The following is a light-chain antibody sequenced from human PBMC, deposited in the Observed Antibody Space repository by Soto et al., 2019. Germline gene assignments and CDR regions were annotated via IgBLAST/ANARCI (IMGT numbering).Light chain of an antibody. CDR2: LAS. V-gene: IGKV2-28*01. CDR3: MQALQTPT. CDR1: QSLLHSNGNNY. J-gene: IGKJ3*01. Sequence: DIGMTQSPLSLPVTPGEPASISCRSSQSLLHSNGNNYLDWYLQKPGQSPQLLIYLASNRAYGVPDRFSGRRAGTEFKLKISRVDAEYVGVDYCMQALQTPTFGPRTKVDIK.